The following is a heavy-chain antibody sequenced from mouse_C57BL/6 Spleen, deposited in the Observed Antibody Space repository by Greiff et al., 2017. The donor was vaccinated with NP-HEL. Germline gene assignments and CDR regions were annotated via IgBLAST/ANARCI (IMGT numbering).Heavy chain of an antibody. D-gene: IGHD2-1*01. Sequence: EVKLMESGPGLAKPSQTLSLTCSVTGYSITSDYWNWIRKFPGNKLEYMGYISYSGSTSYNPSLKSRISITRDTSKNQYYLLLNSVTTEDTATYYCSTGDGNYVPFDYWGQGTTLTVSS. CDR1: GYSITSDY. CDR2: ISYSGST. V-gene: IGHV3-8*01. J-gene: IGHJ2*01. CDR3: STGDGNYVPFDY.